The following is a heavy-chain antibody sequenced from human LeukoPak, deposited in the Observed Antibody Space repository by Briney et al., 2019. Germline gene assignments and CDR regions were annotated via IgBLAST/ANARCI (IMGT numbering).Heavy chain of an antibody. CDR3: ARDQGRLPAAILWDGFDI. CDR2: INHSGST. CDR1: GGSFSGYY. J-gene: IGHJ3*02. V-gene: IGHV4-34*01. D-gene: IGHD2-2*02. Sequence: SETLSLTCAVYGGSFSGYYGSWIRPPPGKGLEWIGEINHSGSTNYNPSLKSRVTISVDTSKNQFSLKLSSVTAADTAVYYCARDQGRLPAAILWDGFDIWGQGTMVTVSS.